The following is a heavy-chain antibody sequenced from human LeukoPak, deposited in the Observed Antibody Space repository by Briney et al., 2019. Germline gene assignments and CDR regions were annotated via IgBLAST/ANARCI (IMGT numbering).Heavy chain of an antibody. CDR3: ARGYCSSTSCYDY. CDR2: IYYSGST. Sequence: SETLSLTCTVSGGSISSGDYYWSWIRQPPGKGLEWIGYIYYSGSTYYNPSLKSRVTISVDTSKNQFSLKLSSVAAADTAVYYCARGYCSSTSCYDYWGQGTLVTVSS. CDR1: GGSISSGDYY. J-gene: IGHJ4*02. D-gene: IGHD2-2*01. V-gene: IGHV4-30-4*08.